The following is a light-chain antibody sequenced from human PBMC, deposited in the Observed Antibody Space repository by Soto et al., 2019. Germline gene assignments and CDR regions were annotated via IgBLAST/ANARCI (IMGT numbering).Light chain of an antibody. CDR2: DVN. Sequence: QSALTQPASVSGSPGQSITISCTGTSSDIDVYNSVAWFQQYPGKAPKLIIFDVNIRPSGVSDRFSGSKSGNTASLTIIWLQAEDEADYYCSSYTSSGSYVFGGGTKVTVL. J-gene: IGLJ1*01. V-gene: IGLV2-14*01. CDR3: SSYTSSGSYV. CDR1: SSDIDVYNS.